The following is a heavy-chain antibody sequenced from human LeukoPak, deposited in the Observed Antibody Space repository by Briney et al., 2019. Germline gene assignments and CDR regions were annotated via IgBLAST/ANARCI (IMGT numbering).Heavy chain of an antibody. D-gene: IGHD5-24*01. J-gene: IGHJ4*02. V-gene: IGHV3-7*04. CDR1: GFPFSSYW. CDR2: IKQDGSKK. CDR3: TRVGYIDEGIDY. Sequence: GGSLRLSCVASGFPFSSYWMTWVRQAPGKGLEWVANIKQDGSKKSYVDSVKGRLTISRDSAKNSLYLQMNSLRAEDTAIYYCTRVGYIDEGIDYWGQGTLVTVSS.